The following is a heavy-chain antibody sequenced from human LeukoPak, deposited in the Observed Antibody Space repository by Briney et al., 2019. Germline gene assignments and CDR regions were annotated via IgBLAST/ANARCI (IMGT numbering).Heavy chain of an antibody. D-gene: IGHD6-13*01. V-gene: IGHV4-39*01. CDR1: GGSISSSSHY. CDR2: IYYSGST. Sequence: KPSETLSLTCTVSGGSISSSSHYWGWIRQPPGKGLEWIGSIYYSGSTYYNPSLKSRVTISVDTSKNQFSLKLSSVTAADTAVYYCARLLRVTAAAKGYFDYWGQGTLVTVSS. J-gene: IGHJ4*02. CDR3: ARLLRVTAAAKGYFDY.